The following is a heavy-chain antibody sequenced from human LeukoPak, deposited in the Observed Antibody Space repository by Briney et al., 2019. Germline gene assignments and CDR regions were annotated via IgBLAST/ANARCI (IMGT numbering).Heavy chain of an antibody. V-gene: IGHV3-74*01. CDR3: VRDFRAADY. D-gene: IGHD2-15*01. J-gene: IGHJ4*02. CDR2: ICPDGTVT. CDR1: GFTFSTYC. Sequence: GGSLRLSCAASGFTFSTYCMHWVRQAPGKGPMWVSRICPDGTVTNYADSVKARFIISRDNARNTVYLQMNSLRVEDTAVYYCVRDFRAADYWGQGTLVTVSS.